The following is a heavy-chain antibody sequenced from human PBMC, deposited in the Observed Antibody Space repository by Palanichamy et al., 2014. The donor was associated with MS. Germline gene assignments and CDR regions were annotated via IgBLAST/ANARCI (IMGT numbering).Heavy chain of an antibody. CDR1: GFSISSGDF. V-gene: IGHV4-38-2*01. CDR2: ISHSLNL. Sequence: QVQLQESGPGLVKLSETLSLTCAVSGFSISSGDFWDWIRQPPGKGLEWIGSISHSLNLYYNPSLRGRVSISMDASQNHFFLNLMSATAADGAVYYCARRPLSWFDPWGQGILVTVSS. CDR3: ARRPLSWFDP. J-gene: IGHJ5*02.